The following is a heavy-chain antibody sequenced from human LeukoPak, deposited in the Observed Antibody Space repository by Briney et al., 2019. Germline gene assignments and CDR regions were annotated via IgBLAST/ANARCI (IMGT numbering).Heavy chain of an antibody. CDR1: GFTFSSYS. V-gene: IGHV3-21*01. D-gene: IGHD3-10*01. Sequence: PGGSLRLSCAASGFTFSSYSMNWVRQAPGKGLEWVSSISSSSSYIYYADSVKGRFTISRDNAKNSLYLQMNSLRAEDTAVYYCAKDIQLRGPNIRGSYYNYWGQGTLVTVSS. CDR2: ISSSSSYI. J-gene: IGHJ4*02. CDR3: AKDIQLRGPNIRGSYYNY.